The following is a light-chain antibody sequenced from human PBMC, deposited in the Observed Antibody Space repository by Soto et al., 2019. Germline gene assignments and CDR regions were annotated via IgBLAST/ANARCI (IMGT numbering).Light chain of an antibody. V-gene: IGLV2-14*01. CDR2: MVS. CDR1: SSDVGNYNY. Sequence: QSVLTQPASVSGSPGQAITISCTGTSSDVGNYNYVSWYQQYPGRVPKLWLYMVSNRPSGVSNRFSGSKSGNTASLTISGLQAEDEADYFCTSPTPGSLYVFGTGTKLPVL. CDR3: TSPTPGSLYV. J-gene: IGLJ1*01.